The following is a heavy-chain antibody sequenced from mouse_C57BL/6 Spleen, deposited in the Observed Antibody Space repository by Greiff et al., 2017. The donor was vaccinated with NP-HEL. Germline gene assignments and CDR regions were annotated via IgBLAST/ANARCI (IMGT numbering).Heavy chain of an antibody. CDR1: GYSITSGYY. J-gene: IGHJ2*01. CDR3: ARRGYYSNFYFDY. CDR2: ISYDGSN. D-gene: IGHD2-5*01. V-gene: IGHV3-6*01. Sequence: EVKLMESGPGLVKPSQSLSLTCSVTGYSITSGYYWNWIRQFPGNKLEWMGYISYDGSNNYNPSFKNRISITRDTSKNQFFLKLNSVTTEDTATYYCARRGYYSNFYFDYWGQGTTLTVSS.